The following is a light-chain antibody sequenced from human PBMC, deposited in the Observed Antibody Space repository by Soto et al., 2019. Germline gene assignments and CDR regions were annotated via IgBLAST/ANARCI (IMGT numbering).Light chain of an antibody. CDR3: SSYTSSSTL. CDR2: DVS. Sequence: QSVLTQPDSLSGSPGQSITISCTGTSSDVGDYNYVSWYQQHPGKAPKLMLYDVSNRPSGISNRFSGSKSGNTASLTISGLQAEDEADYYCSSYTSSSTLFGTGTKLTVL. J-gene: IGLJ1*01. V-gene: IGLV2-14*01. CDR1: SSDVGDYNY.